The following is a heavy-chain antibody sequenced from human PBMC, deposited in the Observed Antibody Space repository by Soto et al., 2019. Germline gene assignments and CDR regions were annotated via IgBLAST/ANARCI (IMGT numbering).Heavy chain of an antibody. V-gene: IGHV3-15*01. J-gene: IGHJ4*02. CDR1: GFTFSNAW. Sequence: GGSLRLSCAASGFTFSNAWMSWVRQAPGKGLEWVGRIKSKTDDGTTDYAAPVKGRFTISRDDSKNTLYLQMNSLKTEDTAVYYCTTAPLRDYWGQGTLVTVSS. CDR3: TTAPLRDY. CDR2: IKSKTDDGTT.